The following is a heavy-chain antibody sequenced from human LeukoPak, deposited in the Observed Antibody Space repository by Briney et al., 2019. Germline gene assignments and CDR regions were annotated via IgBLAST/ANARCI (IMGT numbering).Heavy chain of an antibody. D-gene: IGHD3-16*02. V-gene: IGHV5-51*01. CDR1: GYSFTSYW. J-gene: IGHJ4*02. Sequence: GESLKISCKGSGYSFTSYWIGWVRQMPGKGLEWMGIIYPGDSDTRYSPSFQGQVTISADKSISTAYLQWSSLKALDTAMYYCARHKSDYVWGSYRESDYWGQGTLVTVSS. CDR2: IYPGDSDT. CDR3: ARHKSDYVWGSYRESDY.